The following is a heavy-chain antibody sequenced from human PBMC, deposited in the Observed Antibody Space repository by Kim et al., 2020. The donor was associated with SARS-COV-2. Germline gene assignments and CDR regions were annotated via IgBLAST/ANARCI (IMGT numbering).Heavy chain of an antibody. J-gene: IGHJ5*02. CDR2: IYYSGST. CDR3: AREQKGAAGTVNWFDP. CDR1: GGSISSSSYY. Sequence: SETLSRTCTVSGGSISSSSYYWGWIRQPPGKGLEWIGSIYYSGSTYYNPSLKSRVTISVDTSKNQFSLKLSSVTAADTAVYYCAREQKGAAGTVNWFDP. D-gene: IGHD6-13*01. V-gene: IGHV4-39*07.